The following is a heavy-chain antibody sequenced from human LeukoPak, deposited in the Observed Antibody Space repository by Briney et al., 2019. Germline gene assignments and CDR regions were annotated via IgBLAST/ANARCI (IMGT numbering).Heavy chain of an antibody. CDR1: GFSFSNSA. CDR2: FSRDGVNR. V-gene: IGHV3-30*10. D-gene: IGHD5-12*01. J-gene: IGHJ4*02. CDR3: ATGKLDASGFDFMLPF. Sequence: GGSLRLSCAASGFSFSNSAMHWVRQAPGKGLEWVAVFSRDGVNRYYRDSVKGRFTISRDNSKNTLYLQMNSLRLEDTAIYYCATGKLDASGFDFMLPFWGQGTLVSVSS.